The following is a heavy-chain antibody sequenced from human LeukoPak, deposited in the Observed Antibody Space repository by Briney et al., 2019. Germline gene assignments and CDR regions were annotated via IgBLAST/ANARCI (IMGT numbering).Heavy chain of an antibody. CDR1: GGTFSSYA. Sequence: SVEVSCKASGGTFSSYAISWVRQAPGQGLEWMGGIIPIFGTANYAQKFQGRVTITADESTSTAYMELSSLRSEDTAVYYCAAASSGYDHTPDFDYWGQGNLVTVTA. J-gene: IGHJ4*02. D-gene: IGHD5-12*01. CDR3: AAASSGYDHTPDFDY. V-gene: IGHV1-69*01. CDR2: IIPIFGTA.